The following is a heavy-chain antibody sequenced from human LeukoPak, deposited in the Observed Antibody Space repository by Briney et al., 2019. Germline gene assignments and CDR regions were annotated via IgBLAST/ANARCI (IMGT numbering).Heavy chain of an antibody. D-gene: IGHD3-22*01. V-gene: IGHV1-18*01. CDR2: ISAYNGNT. CDR1: GYTFTSYG. J-gene: IGHJ6*02. Sequence: ASVKVSCKASGYTFTSYGISWVRQAPGQGLEWMGWISAYNGNTNYAQKLQGRVTMTTDTSTSTAYMELRSLRSDDTAVYYCARETTIYRYYYDSSGQYGMDVWGQGTTVTVSS. CDR3: ARETTIYRYYYDSSGQYGMDV.